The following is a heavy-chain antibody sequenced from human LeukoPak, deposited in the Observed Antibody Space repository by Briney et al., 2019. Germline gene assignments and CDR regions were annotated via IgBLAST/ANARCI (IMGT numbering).Heavy chain of an antibody. CDR2: IHHSGST. J-gene: IGHJ4*02. D-gene: IGHD1-1*01. CDR1: GYSISRGYH. Sequence: SETLSLTCAVSGYSISRGYHWGWIRQPPGRGLEWIGSIHHSGSTYYNSSLKSRVTISVDTSKNQFSLKVSSVTAADTAVYYCARVNWNPDYWGQGTLVTVSS. V-gene: IGHV4-38-2*01. CDR3: ARVNWNPDY.